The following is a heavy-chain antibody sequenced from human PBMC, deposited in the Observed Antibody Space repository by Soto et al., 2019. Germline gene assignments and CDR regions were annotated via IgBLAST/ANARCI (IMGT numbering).Heavy chain of an antibody. Sequence: EVQLLESGGGLVQPGGSLRLSCAASGFTFSTYAMGWVLQAPGTGLEWVSVIDGSGGETSFADSVKGRLTISIDNSKNTLSLYMSSLRAEDTPRYYCVKEMVAAAYVETAPLDLWGEGTLVTVSS. D-gene: IGHD2-15*01. CDR2: IDGSGGET. V-gene: IGHV3-23*01. CDR1: GFTFSTYA. CDR3: VKEMVAAAYVETAPLDL. J-gene: IGHJ5*02.